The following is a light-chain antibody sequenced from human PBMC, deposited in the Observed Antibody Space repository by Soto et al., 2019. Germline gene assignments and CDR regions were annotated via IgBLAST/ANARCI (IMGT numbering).Light chain of an antibody. CDR3: SAWDASLNGYV. Sequence: QSVLTKPPSAYGTPGQRVTISCSGSSSNIGSKTVNWYQQLPGTAPKLLIYSNYQRPSGVPDRFSGSKSGTSASLAISGLQSEDEADYYCSAWDASLNGYVFGTGTKVTVL. J-gene: IGLJ1*01. V-gene: IGLV1-44*01. CDR2: SNY. CDR1: SSNIGSKT.